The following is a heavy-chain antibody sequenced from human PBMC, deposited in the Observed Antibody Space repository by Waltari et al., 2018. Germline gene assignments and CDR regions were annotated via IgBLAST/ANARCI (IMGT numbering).Heavy chain of an antibody. CDR1: GGTFSSYA. J-gene: IGHJ4*02. D-gene: IGHD3-10*01. CDR3: ARLKGFGLTKGDY. Sequence: QVQLVQSGAEVKKPGSSVKVSCKASGGTFSSYAISWVRQAPGQGLEWMVGSIPIFVTANYEQKFQGRVTITADESTSTAYMELSSLRSEDTAVYYCARLKGFGLTKGDYWGQGTLVTVSS. CDR2: SIPIFVTA. V-gene: IGHV1-69*12.